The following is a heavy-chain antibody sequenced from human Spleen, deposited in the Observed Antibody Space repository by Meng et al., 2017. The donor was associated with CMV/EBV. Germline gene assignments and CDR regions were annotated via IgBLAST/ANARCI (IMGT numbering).Heavy chain of an antibody. V-gene: IGHV3-30-3*01. CDR2: ISYDGSNK. Sequence: GESLKISCAASGFTFSSYAVHWVRQAPGKGLEWVAVISYDGSNKYYADSVKGRFTISRDNSKNTLYLQMNSLRAEDTAVYYCARDPPFTIFGVVIISWYFDLWGRGTLVTVSS. CDR1: GFTFSSYA. J-gene: IGHJ2*01. CDR3: ARDPPFTIFGVVIISWYFDL. D-gene: IGHD3-3*01.